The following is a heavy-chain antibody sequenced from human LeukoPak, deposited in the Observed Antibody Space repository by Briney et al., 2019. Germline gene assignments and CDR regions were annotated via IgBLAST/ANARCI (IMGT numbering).Heavy chain of an antibody. J-gene: IGHJ4*02. CDR2: ISSSGSTI. D-gene: IGHD3/OR15-3a*01. V-gene: IGHV3-48*03. CDR3: ARGRDFIFDY. Sequence: SGGSLRLSCAASGFTFSSYEMNWVRQAPGKGLEWVSYISSSGSTIYYADSVKGRFTISRDNAKNSLYLQMNSLRAEDTAVYYCARGRDFIFDYWGQGTLVTVSS. CDR1: GFTFSSYE.